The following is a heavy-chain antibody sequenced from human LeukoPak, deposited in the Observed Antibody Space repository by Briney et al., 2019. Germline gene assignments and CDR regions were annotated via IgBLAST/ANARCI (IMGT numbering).Heavy chain of an antibody. CDR1: GASISNTDG. V-gene: IGHV4-4*02. D-gene: IGHD3-16*02. Sequence: PSGTLSLTCAVSGASISNTDGWSWVRQPPGKGLEGIGEIYHSGTTNYNPSLKSRVTVSVDKSKNQFSLNLNSVTAADTAVYYCARGRLYDYVWGSYRYAFDFWGPGILVTVSS. J-gene: IGHJ4*02. CDR2: IYHSGTT. CDR3: ARGRLYDYVWGSYRYAFDF.